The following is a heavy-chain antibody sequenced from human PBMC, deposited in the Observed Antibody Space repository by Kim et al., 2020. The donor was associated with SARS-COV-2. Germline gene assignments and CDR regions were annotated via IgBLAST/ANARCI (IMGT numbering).Heavy chain of an antibody. Sequence: GGSLRLSCAASGFTVSSNYMSWVRQAPGKGLEWVSVIYSGGSTYYADSVKGRFTISRDNSKNTLYLQMNSLRAEDTAVYYCASPLGYSGYEGLGYWGQGTLVTVSS. CDR1: GFTVSSNY. CDR3: ASPLGYSGYEGLGY. V-gene: IGHV3-53*01. J-gene: IGHJ4*02. CDR2: IYSGGST. D-gene: IGHD5-12*01.